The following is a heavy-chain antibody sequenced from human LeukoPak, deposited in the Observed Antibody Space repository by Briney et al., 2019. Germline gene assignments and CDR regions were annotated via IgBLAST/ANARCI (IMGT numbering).Heavy chain of an antibody. J-gene: IGHJ4*02. V-gene: IGHV1-69*13. CDR2: IIPIFGTA. D-gene: IGHD3-10*01. CDR1: GGTFSSYA. Sequence: SVKVSGKASGGTFSSYAISWVRQAPGQGLEWMGGIIPIFGTANYAQKFQGRVTITADESTSTAYMELSSLRSEDTAVYYCARGRTNYYGSGSYRKGFDYWGQGTLVTVSS. CDR3: ARGRTNYYGSGSYRKGFDY.